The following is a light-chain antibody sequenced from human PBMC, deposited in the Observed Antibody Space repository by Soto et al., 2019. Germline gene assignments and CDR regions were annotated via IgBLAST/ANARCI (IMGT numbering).Light chain of an antibody. V-gene: IGLV2-8*01. CDR2: EVT. J-gene: IGLJ1*01. Sequence: QSALTQPPSASGSPGQSVTISCIGTASDIGRYNYVSWYQHHPGKAPKLIIYEVTKRPSGVPDRFSGSKSGNTASLTVSGLQADDEADYYCNSYVGSNNYVFGTATKLTVL. CDR3: NSYVGSNNYV. CDR1: ASDIGRYNY.